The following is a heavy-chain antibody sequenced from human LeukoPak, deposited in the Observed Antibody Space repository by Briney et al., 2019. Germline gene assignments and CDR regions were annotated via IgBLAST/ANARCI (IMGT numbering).Heavy chain of an antibody. CDR1: GGTFSAYS. CDR3: ATGGAYPDAFDL. D-gene: IGHD4-17*01. J-gene: IGHJ3*01. V-gene: IGHV1-69*02. Sequence: SVRVSCKTSGGTFSAYSINWVRQGPGEGLEWMGRIIPMLRQSDYAQTFQGTVSITAEKFTETAYMEQSSLTSDDTAVYYCATGGAYPDAFDLWGQGTMVTVSS. CDR2: IIPMLRQS.